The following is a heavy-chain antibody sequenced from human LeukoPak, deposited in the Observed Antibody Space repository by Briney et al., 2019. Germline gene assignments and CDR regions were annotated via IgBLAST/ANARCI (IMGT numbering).Heavy chain of an antibody. CDR3: ARDQAMVRGVIITGDAFDI. Sequence: ASVKVSCKASGYTFTSYGISWVRQAPGQGLEWMGLISAYNGNTNYAQKLQGRVTMTTDTSTSTAYMELRSLRSDDTAVYYCARDQAMVRGVIITGDAFDIWGQGTLVTVSS. CDR2: ISAYNGNT. D-gene: IGHD3-10*01. CDR1: GYTFTSYG. J-gene: IGHJ4*02. V-gene: IGHV1-18*01.